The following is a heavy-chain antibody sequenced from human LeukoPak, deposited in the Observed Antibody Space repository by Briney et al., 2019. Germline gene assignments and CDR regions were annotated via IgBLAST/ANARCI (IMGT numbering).Heavy chain of an antibody. V-gene: IGHV3-74*01. CDR2: INSDGSST. CDR1: GGSFSGYY. D-gene: IGHD3-10*01. J-gene: IGHJ4*02. CDR3: ARKLYTGGEYHFDY. Sequence: ETLSLTCAVYGGSFSGYYWSWIRQPPGKGLVWVSRINSDGSSTSYADSVKGRFTISRDNAKNSLYLQMSSLRDEDTAVYYCARKLYTGGEYHFDYWGQGTLVTVSS.